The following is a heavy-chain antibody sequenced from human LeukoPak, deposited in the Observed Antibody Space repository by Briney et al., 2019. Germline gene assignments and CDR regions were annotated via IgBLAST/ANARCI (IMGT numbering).Heavy chain of an antibody. V-gene: IGHV1-58*02. D-gene: IGHD2-15*01. Sequence: SVKVSCKASGFTFTSSAMQWVRQARGQRLEWIGWIVVGSGNTNYAQKFQERVTITRDMSTSTAYMELSSLRSDDTAVYYCARVSSGGSPTLIDYWGQGTLVTVSS. CDR1: GFTFTSSA. CDR3: ARVSSGGSPTLIDY. J-gene: IGHJ4*02. CDR2: IVVGSGNT.